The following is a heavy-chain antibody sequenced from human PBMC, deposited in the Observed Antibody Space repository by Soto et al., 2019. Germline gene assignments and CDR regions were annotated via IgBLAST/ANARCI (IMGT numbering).Heavy chain of an antibody. CDR2: IYYSGST. V-gene: IGHV4-59*01. CDR1: GGSISSYY. D-gene: IGHD2-15*01. J-gene: IGHJ6*02. Sequence: KASETLSLTCTVSGGSISSYYWSWIRQPPGKGLEWIGYIYYSGSTNYNPSLKSRVTISVDTSKNQFSLKLSSVTAADTAVYYCARGLKVSLYYYYGMDVWGQGTTVTVSS. CDR3: ARGLKVSLYYYYGMDV.